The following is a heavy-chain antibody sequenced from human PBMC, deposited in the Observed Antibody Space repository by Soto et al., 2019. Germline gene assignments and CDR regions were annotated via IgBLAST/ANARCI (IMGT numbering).Heavy chain of an antibody. V-gene: IGHV3-23*01. J-gene: IGHJ4*02. D-gene: IGHD6-19*01. CDR2: ISGSGGST. CDR1: GVTCDIYW. Sequence: GGSLRLSCVASGVTCDIYWMHWVLQAPGKGLEWVSAISGSGGSTYYADSVKGRFTISRDNSKNTLYLQMNSLRAEDTAVYYCAKRPPAGPFDYWGQGTLITVSS. CDR3: AKRPPAGPFDY.